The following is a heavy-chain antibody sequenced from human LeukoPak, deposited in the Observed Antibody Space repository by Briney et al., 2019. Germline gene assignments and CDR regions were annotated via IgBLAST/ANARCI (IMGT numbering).Heavy chain of an antibody. CDR3: ARGSSSTSCYDY. V-gene: IGHV4-31*03. D-gene: IGHD2-2*01. CDR1: GGSISSGGYY. Sequence: SQTLSLTCTVSGGSISSGGYYWSWIRQHPGKGLGWIGYIYYSGSTYYNPSLKSRVTISVDTSKNQFSLKLSSVTAADTAVYYCARGSSSTSCYDYWGQGTLVTVSS. CDR2: IYYSGST. J-gene: IGHJ4*02.